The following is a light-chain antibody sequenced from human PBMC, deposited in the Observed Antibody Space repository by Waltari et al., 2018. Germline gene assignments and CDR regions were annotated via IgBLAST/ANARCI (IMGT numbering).Light chain of an antibody. CDR1: QSVLYSSDNKNY. J-gene: IGKJ2*01. Sequence: DIVMTQSPDSLAVSLGESDTINCKSSQSVLYSSDNKNYLAWYQQKPVQPPKLLIYWASTRESGVPDRFSGSGSGTDFTLTISSLQAEDVAVFYCQQYYSSPHTFGQGTKLEIK. CDR3: QQYYSSPHT. V-gene: IGKV4-1*01. CDR2: WAS.